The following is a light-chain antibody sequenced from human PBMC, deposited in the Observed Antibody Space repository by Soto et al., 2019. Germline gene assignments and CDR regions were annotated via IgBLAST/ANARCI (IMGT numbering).Light chain of an antibody. Sequence: DIQMTQSPSTLSASVGDTVTITCRASQSISTWLAWYQQKPGKAPKLLIYKASSLPSGVPSRFSGIGSGTEFTLTISSLQPDDFATYYCQQYNFYSRTFGQGTKVEIK. J-gene: IGKJ1*01. V-gene: IGKV1-5*03. CDR2: KAS. CDR1: QSISTW. CDR3: QQYNFYSRT.